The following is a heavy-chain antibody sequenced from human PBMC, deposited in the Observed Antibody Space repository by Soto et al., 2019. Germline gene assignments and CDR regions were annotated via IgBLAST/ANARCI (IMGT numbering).Heavy chain of an antibody. D-gene: IGHD6-19*01. Sequence: ASVKVSCKASGGTFSSYTISWVRQAPGQGLEWMGRIIPILGIANYAQKFQGRVTITADKSTGTAYMELSSLRSEDTAVYYCARDLIGSSGWHDNWFDPWGQGTLVTV. CDR1: GGTFSSYT. J-gene: IGHJ5*02. CDR3: ARDLIGSSGWHDNWFDP. V-gene: IGHV1-69*04. CDR2: IIPILGIA.